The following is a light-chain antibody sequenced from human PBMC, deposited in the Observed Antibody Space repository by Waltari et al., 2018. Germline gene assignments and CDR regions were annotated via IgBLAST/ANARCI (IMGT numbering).Light chain of an antibody. J-gene: IGLJ2*01. CDR1: SSDVGGYNY. CDR2: EVS. V-gene: IGLV2-8*01. Sequence: QSALTQPPSASGSPGQSVTISCTGTSSDVGGYNYVSWYQQHPGKAPKLMIYEVSKRPSGDPDRFSVCKSGNTDTLTVAGLQAEDEADYYCSSYAGTDVVFGGGTKLTVL. CDR3: SSYAGTDVV.